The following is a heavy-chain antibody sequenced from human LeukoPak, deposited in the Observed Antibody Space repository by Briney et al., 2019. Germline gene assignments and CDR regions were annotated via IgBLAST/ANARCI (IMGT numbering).Heavy chain of an antibody. CDR1: GFTFSSYS. V-gene: IGHV3-21*01. CDR3: ARESPLRPKWELLSRNWFDP. Sequence: PGGSLRLSCAASGFTFSSYSMNWVRQAPGKGLEWVSSISSSSSYIYYADSVKGRFTISRDNAKNSLYLQMNSLRAEDTAVYYCARESPLRPKWELLSRNWFDPWGQGTLVTVSS. D-gene: IGHD1-26*01. J-gene: IGHJ5*02. CDR2: ISSSSSYI.